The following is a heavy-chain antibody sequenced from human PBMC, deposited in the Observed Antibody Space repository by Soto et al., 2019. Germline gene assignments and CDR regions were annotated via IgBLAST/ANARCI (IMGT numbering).Heavy chain of an antibody. Sequence: PGESLKISCQVSGYTFTNHWIGWVRQMPGKGLEWMGIIYPGDSDTRYSPSFQGQVTISADKSISAAYLQWSSLQASDTAMYYCARQTMIRGTIDYWGQGTLVTVSS. CDR1: GYTFTNHW. CDR2: IYPGDSDT. J-gene: IGHJ4*02. CDR3: ARQTMIRGTIDY. D-gene: IGHD3-10*01. V-gene: IGHV5-51*01.